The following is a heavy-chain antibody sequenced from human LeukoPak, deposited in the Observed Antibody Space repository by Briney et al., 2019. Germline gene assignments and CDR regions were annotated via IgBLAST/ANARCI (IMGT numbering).Heavy chain of an antibody. J-gene: IGHJ4*02. CDR3: AKAGVVGATPTFDY. V-gene: IGHV3-30*02. CDR1: GFPFSSYG. CDR2: LRKDATYS. Sequence: GGSLRLSCAASGFPFSSYGMYWVRQTPDKGLQWVAYLRKDATYSNYADPVKGRFTISRDNSRNTLYLQMNSLITEDTAVYYCAKAGVVGATPTFDYWGQGTLVTVSS. D-gene: IGHD2-15*01.